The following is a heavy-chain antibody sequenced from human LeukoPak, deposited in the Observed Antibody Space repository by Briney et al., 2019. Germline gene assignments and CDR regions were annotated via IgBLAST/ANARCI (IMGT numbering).Heavy chain of an antibody. V-gene: IGHV4-34*01. CDR1: GGSFSGYY. CDR3: ARHDRYSSSTGDY. D-gene: IGHD6-13*01. CDR2: INHSGST. Sequence: PSETLSLTCAVYGGSFSGYYWSWIRQPPGKGLEWIGEINHSGSTNYNPSLKSRVTISVDTSKNQFSLKLSSVTAADTAVYYCARHDRYSSSTGDYWGQGTLVTVSS. J-gene: IGHJ4*02.